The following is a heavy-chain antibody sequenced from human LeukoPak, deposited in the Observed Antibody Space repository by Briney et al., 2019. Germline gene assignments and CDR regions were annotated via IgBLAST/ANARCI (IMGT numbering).Heavy chain of an antibody. D-gene: IGHD1-26*01. V-gene: IGHV3-23*01. CDR1: GFTFSRYA. Sequence: GGSLRLSCADSGFTFSRYAMSRVRQAPGKGVEWVSDIRGSGGSTYYADSVKGGFTISREKTKNTLYIQMKRVRAAETAVYYCARGGSYLSAFDIWGQGTMVTVSS. J-gene: IGHJ3*02. CDR2: IRGSGGST. CDR3: ARGGSYLSAFDI.